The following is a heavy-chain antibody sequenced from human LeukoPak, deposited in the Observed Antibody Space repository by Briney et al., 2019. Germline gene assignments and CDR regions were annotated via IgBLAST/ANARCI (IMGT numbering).Heavy chain of an antibody. CDR1: GDSISSYY. Sequence: SETLSLTCTVSGDSISSYYWSWIRQPPGEGLEWIGYVYYSGSTNYNTSLNRRVTISVDTSKSQFSLKLSSVTAADTAVYYCARHLDWFDYWGQGTLVTVSS. CDR3: ARHLDWFDY. J-gene: IGHJ4*02. V-gene: IGHV4-59*08. D-gene: IGHD3/OR15-3a*01. CDR2: VYYSGST.